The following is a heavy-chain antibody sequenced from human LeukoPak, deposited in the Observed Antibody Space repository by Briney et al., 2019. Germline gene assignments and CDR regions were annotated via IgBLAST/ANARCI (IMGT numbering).Heavy chain of an antibody. V-gene: IGHV4-4*07. J-gene: IGHJ3*02. CDR2: VYTSDNT. CDR1: GGSINNFY. D-gene: IGHD3-10*01. CDR3: ARDRYQLPLVRGAYDAFDI. Sequence: SSETLSLTCTVSGGSINNFYWNWVRQPAGKGLEWIGRVYTSDNTNYNPSLKSRITMSVDTSKNQFSLKLNSVTAADTAVYYCARDRYQLPLVRGAYDAFDIWGQGTMVTVSS.